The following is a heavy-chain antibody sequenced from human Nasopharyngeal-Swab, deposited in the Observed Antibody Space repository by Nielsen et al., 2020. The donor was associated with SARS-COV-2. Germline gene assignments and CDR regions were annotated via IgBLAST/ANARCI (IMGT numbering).Heavy chain of an antibody. V-gene: IGHV3-21*01. D-gene: IGHD5-12*01. J-gene: IGHJ6*02. CDR2: ISSSSSYI. CDR3: VTGDIVATGDYYYGMDV. CDR1: GFTFSSYS. Sequence: GESLKISCAASGFTFSSYSMNWVRQAPGKGLERVSSISSSSSYIYYADSVKGRFTISRDNSKNTLYLQMSSLRAEDTAVYYCVTGDIVATGDYYYGMDVWGQGTTVTVSS.